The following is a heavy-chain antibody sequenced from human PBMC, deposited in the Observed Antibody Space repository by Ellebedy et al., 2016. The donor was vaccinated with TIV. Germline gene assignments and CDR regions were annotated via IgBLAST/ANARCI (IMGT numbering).Heavy chain of an antibody. D-gene: IGHD3-22*01. CDR3: TTDTMIVVV. CDR1: GFIFSSAW. J-gene: IGHJ4*02. V-gene: IGHV3-15*01. CDR2: IRSMTDGGST. Sequence: GESMKISCAASGFIFSSAWMNWVRQAPGKGLEWVGRIRSMTDGGSTDYAAPVKGRFSISRDDSKNILYQQMNSLKTEETAVYYCTTDTMIVVVWGQGTLVTVSS.